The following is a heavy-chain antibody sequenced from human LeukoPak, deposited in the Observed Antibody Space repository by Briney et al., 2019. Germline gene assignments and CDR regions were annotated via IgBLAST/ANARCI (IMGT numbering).Heavy chain of an antibody. CDR3: AANSLYYYDSSGPLDY. V-gene: IGHV4-38-2*02. D-gene: IGHD3-22*01. CDR2: VYHGETT. J-gene: IGHJ4*02. CDR1: GYSISTGHY. Sequence: PSETLSLTCTVSGYSISTGHYWGWIRQPPGKGLEWIGSVYHGETTYYNPSLKTRLTVSVDTSKIQFSLHLTSVTAADTAVYYCAANSLYYYDSSGPLDYWGQGALVIVSS.